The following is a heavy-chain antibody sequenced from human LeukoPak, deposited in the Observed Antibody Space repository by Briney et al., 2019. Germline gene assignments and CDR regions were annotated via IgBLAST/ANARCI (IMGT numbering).Heavy chain of an antibody. CDR3: ARQYSSGWYWGAFDI. Sequence: QTGGSLRLSCAASGFTVSSNYMSWVRQAPGKGLEWVSVIYSGGSTYYADSVKGRFTISRDNSKNTLYPQMNSLRAEDTAVYYCARQYSSGWYWGAFDISGQGTMVTVSS. V-gene: IGHV3-53*01. CDR1: GFTVSSNY. J-gene: IGHJ3*02. D-gene: IGHD6-19*01. CDR2: IYSGGST.